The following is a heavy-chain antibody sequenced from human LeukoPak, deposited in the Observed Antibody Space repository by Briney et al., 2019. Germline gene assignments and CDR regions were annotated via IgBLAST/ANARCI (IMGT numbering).Heavy chain of an antibody. Sequence: GGSLRLSCAASGFTFSSYGMHWVRQAPGKGLEWVAVISYNGSNKYYADSVKGRFTISRDNSKNTLYLQMNSLRAEDTAVYYCAKDLAYCGGDCYYDAFDIWGQGTMVTVSS. CDR2: ISYNGSNK. CDR3: AKDLAYCGGDCYYDAFDI. J-gene: IGHJ3*02. CDR1: GFTFSSYG. V-gene: IGHV3-30*18. D-gene: IGHD2-21*02.